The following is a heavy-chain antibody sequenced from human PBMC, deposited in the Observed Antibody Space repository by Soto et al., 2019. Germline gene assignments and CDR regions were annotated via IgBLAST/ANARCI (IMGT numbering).Heavy chain of an antibody. D-gene: IGHD3-3*01. CDR3: ARGRVYYDFWSGYYGNWCET. Sequence: PSETLSLTCAVYGGSFSGYYWSWIRQPPGKGLEWIGEINHSGSTNYNPSLKSRVTISVDTSKNQFSLKLSSVTAADTAVYYCARGRVYYDFWSGYYGNWCETWGQGNLSTVSA. CDR2: INHSGST. CDR1: GGSFSGYY. V-gene: IGHV4-34*01. J-gene: IGHJ5*02.